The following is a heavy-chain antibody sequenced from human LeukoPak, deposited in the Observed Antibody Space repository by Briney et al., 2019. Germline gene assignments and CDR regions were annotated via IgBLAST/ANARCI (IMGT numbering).Heavy chain of an antibody. Sequence: GASVKVSCKASGYTFTSYGISWVRQAPGQGLEWMGWISAYNGNTNYAQKLQGRVTMTTDTSTSTAYMELRSLRSDDTAVYYCAREFTYSQYYYYYGMDVWGQGTTVTVSS. CDR1: GYTFTSYG. D-gene: IGHD2-21*01. V-gene: IGHV1-18*01. CDR3: AREFTYSQYYYYYGMDV. CDR2: ISAYNGNT. J-gene: IGHJ6*02.